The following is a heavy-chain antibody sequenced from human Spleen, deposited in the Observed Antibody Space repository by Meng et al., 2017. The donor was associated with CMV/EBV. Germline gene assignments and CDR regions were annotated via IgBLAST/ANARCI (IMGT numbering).Heavy chain of an antibody. D-gene: IGHD3-16*01. V-gene: IGHV3-7*01. J-gene: IGHJ4*02. CDR1: GFTFRSYW. CDR3: ARDLENGYASSIKDY. Sequence: GESLKISCAASGFTFRSYWMSWVRRAPGKGLEWVANIKQDGSEKYYVDSVKGRFTIFRDNAKNSLYLQMNSLRAEDTAVYYCARDLENGYASSIKDYWGQGTLVTVSS. CDR2: IKQDGSEK.